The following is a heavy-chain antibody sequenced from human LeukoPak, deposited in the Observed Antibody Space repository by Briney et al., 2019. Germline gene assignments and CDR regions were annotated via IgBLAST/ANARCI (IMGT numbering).Heavy chain of an antibody. CDR3: AKLTMIVAVMDAFDM. J-gene: IGHJ3*02. V-gene: IGHV3-23*01. CDR1: GFTFSSYA. Sequence: GGSLRLSCAASGFTFSSYAMTWVRQAPGKGLEWVSDISGSGGNTYYADSVKGRFTVSRDNYKNTLYLQMNSLRAEDTAVYYCAKLTMIVAVMDAFDMWGQGTMVTVSS. D-gene: IGHD3-22*01. CDR2: ISGSGGNT.